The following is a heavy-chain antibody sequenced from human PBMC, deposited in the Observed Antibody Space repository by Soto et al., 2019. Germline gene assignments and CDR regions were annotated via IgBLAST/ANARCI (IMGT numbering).Heavy chain of an antibody. D-gene: IGHD6-6*01. Sequence: SETLSLTCTVSGGSISSGGYYWSWIRQHPGKGLEWIGYIYYSGSTYYNPSLKSRVTISVDTSKNQFSLKLSSVTAADTAVYYWASTNNLSSSSYYYYYGMDVWGQGTTVTVSS. CDR2: IYYSGST. CDR1: GGSISSGGYY. V-gene: IGHV4-31*03. J-gene: IGHJ6*02. CDR3: ASTNNLSSSSYYYYYGMDV.